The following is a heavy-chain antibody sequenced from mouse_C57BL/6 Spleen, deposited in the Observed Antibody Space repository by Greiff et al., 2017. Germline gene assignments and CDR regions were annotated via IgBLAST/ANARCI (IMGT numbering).Heavy chain of an antibody. CDR1: GYTFTDYY. CDR3: AREWLLRIYYAMDY. D-gene: IGHD2-3*01. V-gene: IGHV1-76*01. Sequence: VQLQQSGAELVRPGASVKLSCKASGYTFTDYYINWVKQRPGQGLEWIARIYPGSGNTYYNEKFKGKATLTAEKSSSTAYMQLSSLTSEDSAVXFCAREWLLRIYYAMDYWGQGTSVTVSS. J-gene: IGHJ4*01. CDR2: IYPGSGNT.